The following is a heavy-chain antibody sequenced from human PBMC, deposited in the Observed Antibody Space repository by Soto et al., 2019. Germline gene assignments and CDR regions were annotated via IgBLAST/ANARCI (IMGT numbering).Heavy chain of an antibody. J-gene: IGHJ5*02. V-gene: IGHV1-69*13. CDR2: IIPIFGTA. CDR3: PGGDRGEHKVGCFDA. D-gene: IGHD3-10*01. Sequence: SVKVSCKASGGTFSSYAISWVRQAPGQGLEWMGGIIPIFGTANYAQKFQGRVTITADESTSTDYMELSSLRYEDKDVYYFPGGDRGEHKVGCFDAWGEGTLVSVS. CDR1: GGTFSSYA.